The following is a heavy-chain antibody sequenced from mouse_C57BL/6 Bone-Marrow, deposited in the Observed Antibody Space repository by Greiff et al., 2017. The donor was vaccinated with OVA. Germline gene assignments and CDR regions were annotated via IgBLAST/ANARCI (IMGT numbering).Heavy chain of an antibody. D-gene: IGHD2-1*01. CDR3: ANLLWYRHWYFDV. CDR1: GFTFSSYA. Sequence: EVKVVESGGGLVKPGGSLKLSCAASGFTFSSYAMSWVRQTPEKRLEWVATISDGGSYTYYPDNVKGRFTISRDNAKNNLYLQMSHLKSEDTAMYYCANLLWYRHWYFDVWGTGTTVTVSS. CDR2: ISDGGSYT. V-gene: IGHV5-4*03. J-gene: IGHJ1*03.